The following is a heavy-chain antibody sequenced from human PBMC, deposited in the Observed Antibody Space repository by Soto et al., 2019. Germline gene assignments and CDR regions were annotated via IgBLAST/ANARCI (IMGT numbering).Heavy chain of an antibody. CDR1: GGSINNYY. V-gene: IGHV4-59*01. J-gene: IGHJ5*02. CDR3: ARAHCGGDCYALNWFDP. D-gene: IGHD2-21*02. Sequence: QVQLQQSGPGLVKPSETLSLTCTVSGGSINNYYWSWIRQPPGKGLEWIGYIYYSGSTNYNPSLKGRVTISVDTSKNQFSLRLTSVTASDTAVYDCARAHCGGDCYALNWFDPWGQGTLVTVSS. CDR2: IYYSGST.